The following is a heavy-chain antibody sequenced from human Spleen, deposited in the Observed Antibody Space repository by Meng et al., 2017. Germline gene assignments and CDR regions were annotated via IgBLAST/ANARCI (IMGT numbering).Heavy chain of an antibody. J-gene: IGHJ4*02. D-gene: IGHD6-19*01. CDR1: DASISSYY. CDR2: IYYSGST. CDR3: ARLSSGWGYDSEYYFDY. Sequence: SDTLSLTCTVSDASISSYYWNWIRQPPGKGLEWIGYIYYSGSTNYTPSLKSRVTISVDTSKNQFSLKLSSVTAADTAVYYCARLSSGWGYDSEYYFDYWGQGTLVTVSS. V-gene: IGHV4-59*01.